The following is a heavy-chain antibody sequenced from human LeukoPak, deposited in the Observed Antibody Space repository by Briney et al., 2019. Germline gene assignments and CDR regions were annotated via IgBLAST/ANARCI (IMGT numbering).Heavy chain of an antibody. CDR1: GFTFSSYA. J-gene: IGHJ4*02. D-gene: IGHD3-3*01. CDR2: ISYDGSNK. Sequence: GGSLRLSCAASGFTFSSYAMHWVRQAPGKGLEWVAVISYDGSNKYYADSVKGRFTISRDNSKNTLYLQMNSLRAEDTAVYYCASDPYDFWSGYYPPVDYWGQGTLVTASS. CDR3: ASDPYDFWSGYYPPVDY. V-gene: IGHV3-30-3*01.